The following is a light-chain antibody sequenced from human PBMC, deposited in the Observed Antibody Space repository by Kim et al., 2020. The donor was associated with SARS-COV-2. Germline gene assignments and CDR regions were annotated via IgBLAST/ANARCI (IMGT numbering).Light chain of an antibody. J-gene: IGKJ1*01. V-gene: IGKV3-20*01. CDR1: QSVTGTY. CDR3: QQYGDSPKA. CDR2: DAS. Sequence: SPGERATLSCRSSQSVTGTYLAWYHQRTGQPPRLLISDASSRATGTPDRFSGTGSGTDFTLTISRLGPEDLGVYYCQQYGDSPKAFGQGAKVDIK.